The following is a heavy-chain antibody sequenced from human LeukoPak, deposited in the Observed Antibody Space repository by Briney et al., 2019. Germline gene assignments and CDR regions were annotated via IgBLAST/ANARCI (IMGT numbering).Heavy chain of an antibody. D-gene: IGHD6-19*01. Sequence: GGSLRLSCAASGFRFSSYGMHWVRQDPGKGLEGVAFIRYDGSNKYYAVSVKGRFTISKDNSKNTLHLQMTSLRAEDTAVYYCAKDGIAVAGLDYWGQGTLVTVSS. CDR3: AKDGIAVAGLDY. J-gene: IGHJ4*02. CDR1: GFRFSSYG. CDR2: IRYDGSNK. V-gene: IGHV3-30*02.